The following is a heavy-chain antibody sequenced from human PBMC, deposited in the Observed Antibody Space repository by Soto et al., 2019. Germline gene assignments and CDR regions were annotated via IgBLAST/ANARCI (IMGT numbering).Heavy chain of an antibody. D-gene: IGHD1-7*01. Sequence: TLSLTCIVSGGSVSSGDYHWTWIRQSPGKGLEWIGNIDYTGNTYYNPSLKSRVTISVDTSENQFSLKLISVTAADTAVYYCARNYQGLCGYWGQGTLVTVSS. CDR2: IDYTGNT. V-gene: IGHV4-30-4*01. CDR3: ARNYQGLCGY. CDR1: GGSVSSGDYH. J-gene: IGHJ4*02.